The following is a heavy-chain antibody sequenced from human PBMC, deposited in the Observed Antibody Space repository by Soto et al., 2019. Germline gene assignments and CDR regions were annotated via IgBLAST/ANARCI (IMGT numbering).Heavy chain of an antibody. V-gene: IGHV4-39*07. CDR1: GGSISSDSYY. Sequence: SETLSLTCTVSGGSISSDSYYWGWIRQSPEKGLEWIASISYGGSTYYNPTPKSRLIISVDTSKSQFSLKLSSVTAADTAVYYCARDWGRSGYSHWFDPWGQGTLVTVSS. CDR3: ARDWGRSGYSHWFDP. J-gene: IGHJ5*02. D-gene: IGHD5-12*01. CDR2: ISYGGST.